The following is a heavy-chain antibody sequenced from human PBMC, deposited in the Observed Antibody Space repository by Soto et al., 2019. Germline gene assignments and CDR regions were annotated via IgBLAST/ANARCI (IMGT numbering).Heavy chain of an antibody. D-gene: IGHD3-9*01. CDR1: GFTFSNYA. V-gene: IGHV3-23*01. J-gene: IGHJ1*01. CDR3: XKXXXXXXXXXXXX. Sequence: DVQLLESGGGFVQPGGSLRLSCAASGFTFSNYAMTWVRQAPGTGPEWVSTIGDSASSTYYADSVKGRFIISRDNSKNXLYLXXNXXXXXXXXXYFXXKXXXXXXXXXXXXXGQGTLVTVSS. CDR2: IGDSASST.